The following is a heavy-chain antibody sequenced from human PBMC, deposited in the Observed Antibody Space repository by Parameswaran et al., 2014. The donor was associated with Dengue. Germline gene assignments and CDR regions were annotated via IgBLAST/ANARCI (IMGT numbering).Heavy chain of an antibody. Sequence: WIRQPPGKGLEWVSSISSSSSYIYYADSVKGRFTISRDNAKNSLYLQMNSLRAEDTAVYYCAREGDSSGLIDYWGQGTLVTVSS. D-gene: IGHD3-22*01. V-gene: IGHV3-21*01. CDR2: ISSSSSYI. CDR3: AREGDSSGLIDY. J-gene: IGHJ4*02.